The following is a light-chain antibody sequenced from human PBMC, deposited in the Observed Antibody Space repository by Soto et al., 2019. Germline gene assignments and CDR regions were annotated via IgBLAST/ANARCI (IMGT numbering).Light chain of an antibody. CDR2: YKSDSDK. CDR1: SGINVGTYR. J-gene: IGLJ2*01. V-gene: IGLV5-45*02. CDR3: MIWHSSAVV. Sequence: QPVLTQPSSLSASPGASASLTCTLRSGINVGTYRIYWYQQKPGSPPQYLLRYKSDSDKQQGSGVPSRFSGSKDASANAGILLISGLQSEDEADYYCMIWHSSAVVFGGGTKLIVL.